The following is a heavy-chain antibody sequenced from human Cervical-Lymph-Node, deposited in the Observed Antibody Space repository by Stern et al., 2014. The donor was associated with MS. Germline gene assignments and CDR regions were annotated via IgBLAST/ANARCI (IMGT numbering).Heavy chain of an antibody. J-gene: IGHJ6*01. Sequence: EVQLVQSGAEVKKPGESLKISCKGSGFSFTSYWIGWVCQMPGKGLEWMGIIYAGDSESRYSPSFQGQVTISADKSISTAYLQWSSLKASDTAIYYCARRPYSSSSYYYGMDVWGQGTTVTVSS. D-gene: IGHD6-6*01. CDR2: IYAGDSES. CDR3: ARRPYSSSSYYYGMDV. V-gene: IGHV5-51*01. CDR1: GFSFTSYW.